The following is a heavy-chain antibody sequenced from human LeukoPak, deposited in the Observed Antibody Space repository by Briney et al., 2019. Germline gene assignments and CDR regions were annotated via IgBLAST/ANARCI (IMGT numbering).Heavy chain of an antibody. CDR3: ARENPYYDFWGGYYLDY. V-gene: IGHV3-48*04. CDR2: ISSSSSTI. J-gene: IGHJ4*02. D-gene: IGHD3-3*01. CDR1: GFTFSSYS. Sequence: GGSLRLSCAASGFTFSSYSMNWVRQAPGKGLEWVSYISSSSSTIYYADSVKGRFTISRDNAKNSLYLQMNSLRAEDTAVYYCARENPYYDFWGGYYLDYWGQGTLVTVSS.